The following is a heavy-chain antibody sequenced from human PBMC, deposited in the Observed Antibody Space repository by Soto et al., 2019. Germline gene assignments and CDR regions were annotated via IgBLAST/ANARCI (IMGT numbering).Heavy chain of an antibody. D-gene: IGHD2-2*01. CDR3: ARVEDFYKEVPAAIPMNNYYYYYGMDV. Sequence: SVKVSCXASGGTFSSXTISWVRQAPGQVPEWMGGIIPIFGTANYAQKFQGRVTITADESTSTAYMELSSLRSEDTAVYYCARVEDFYKEVPAAIPMNNYYYYYGMDVGGQGTTVPVSS. V-gene: IGHV1-69*13. CDR2: IIPIFGTA. J-gene: IGHJ6*02. CDR1: GGTFSSXT.